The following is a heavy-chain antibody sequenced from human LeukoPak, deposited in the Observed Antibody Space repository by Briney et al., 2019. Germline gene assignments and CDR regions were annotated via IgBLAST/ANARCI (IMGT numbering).Heavy chain of an antibody. CDR1: GFTVSSNE. V-gene: IGHV3-21*06. CDR2: ISSRSRDV. Sequence: GGSLRLSCAASGFTVSSNEMSWVRQAPGKGLEWVSSISSRSRDVYYADSVKGRFTISRDNTKSSLFLQMDSLRAEDTAVYYCASTIVTTVYPPGWYFDLWGRGTRVTVSS. D-gene: IGHD4-17*01. J-gene: IGHJ2*01. CDR3: ASTIVTTVYPPGWYFDL.